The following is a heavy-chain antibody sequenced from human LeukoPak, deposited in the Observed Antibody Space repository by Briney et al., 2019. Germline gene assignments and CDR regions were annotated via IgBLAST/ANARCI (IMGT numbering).Heavy chain of an antibody. D-gene: IGHD1-7*01. CDR1: GFTFSSYA. Sequence: AGGSLRLSCAASGFTFSSYAMNWVRQAPGKGLEWVSAISGSGGSTYYADSVKGRFTISRDNSKNTLYLQMNSLRAEDTAVYYCAKAWGRTGTPLFDYWGQGTLVTVSS. V-gene: IGHV3-23*01. CDR3: AKAWGRTGTPLFDY. J-gene: IGHJ4*02. CDR2: ISGSGGST.